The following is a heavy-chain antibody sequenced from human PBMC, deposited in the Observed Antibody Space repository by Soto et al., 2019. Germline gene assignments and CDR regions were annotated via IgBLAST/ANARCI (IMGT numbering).Heavy chain of an antibody. CDR1: GGTFSSYT. D-gene: IGHD3-9*01. J-gene: IGHJ6*03. V-gene: IGHV1-69*08. CDR3: ARDVLRYFDWSPTGYMDV. CDR2: IIPSLGRA. Sequence: ASVKVSCKASGGTFSSYTISWVRQAPGQGLEWMGRIIPSLGRASYAQKFQGRVTMTRDTSTSTVYMELSSLRSEDTAVYYCARDVLRYFDWSPTGYMDVWGKGTTVTVSS.